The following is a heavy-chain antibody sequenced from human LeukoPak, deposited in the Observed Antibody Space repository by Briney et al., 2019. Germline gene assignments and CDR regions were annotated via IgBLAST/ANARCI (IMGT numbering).Heavy chain of an antibody. V-gene: IGHV3-48*04. CDR1: GFTFSSYS. D-gene: IGHD2-2*01. Sequence: GGSLRLSCAASGFTFSSYSMNWVRQAPGKGLGWISYITSSSSTIYYADSVKGRFTISRDNAKNSLYLQMNSLRAEDTAVYYCARVDCSSTSCYLAYWGQGTLVTVSS. CDR3: ARVDCSSTSCYLAY. CDR2: ITSSSSTI. J-gene: IGHJ4*02.